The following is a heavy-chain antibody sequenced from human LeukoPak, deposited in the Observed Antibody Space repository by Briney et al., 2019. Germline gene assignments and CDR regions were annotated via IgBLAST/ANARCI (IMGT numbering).Heavy chain of an antibody. Sequence: SGRSLRLSCAASGFTFSSYGMHWVRQAPGKGLEGVAVIWHDGSNIYYVDSVKGRFTISRDNSKSTLYLQMNSLRAEDTAVYYCADGGYCSSTSCYNAVDAFDIWGQGTMVTVSS. CDR1: GFTFSSYG. CDR3: ADGGYCSSTSCYNAVDAFDI. V-gene: IGHV3-33*01. J-gene: IGHJ3*02. D-gene: IGHD2-2*02. CDR2: IWHDGSNI.